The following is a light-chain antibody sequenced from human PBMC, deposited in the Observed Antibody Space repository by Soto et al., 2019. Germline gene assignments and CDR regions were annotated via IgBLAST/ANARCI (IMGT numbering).Light chain of an antibody. CDR3: QQTYTTPEIT. Sequence: DIQVTQSPSSLSASVGDRVTISCRASQSISGYLNWYQLKPGKAPNLLMYGASYLKSGVPTRFSGSGSGTDFTLTISSLQPEDFAIYYCQQTYTTPEITFGQGTRLEIK. CDR1: QSISGY. CDR2: GAS. V-gene: IGKV1-39*01. J-gene: IGKJ5*01.